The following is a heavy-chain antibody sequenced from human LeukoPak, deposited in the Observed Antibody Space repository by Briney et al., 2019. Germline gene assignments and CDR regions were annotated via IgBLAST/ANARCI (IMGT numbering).Heavy chain of an antibody. CDR1: GFTLRSYE. D-gene: IGHD1-14*01. CDR2: ISGSGSTA. CDR3: AREGGPPRAFDI. J-gene: IGHJ3*02. Sequence: GGSLRLSCAAPGFTLRSYEMNWVRQAPGKGLEWVSYISGSGSTAYYADSVKGRFTISRDNGRNSLYLQMNSLRAEDTAIYYCAREGGPPRAFDIWGQGTMVTVSS. V-gene: IGHV3-48*03.